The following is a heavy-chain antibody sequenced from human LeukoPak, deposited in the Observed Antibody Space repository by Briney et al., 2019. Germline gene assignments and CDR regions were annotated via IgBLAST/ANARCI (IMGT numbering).Heavy chain of an antibody. CDR2: MSGSCGST. Sequence: GGPLRLSCAASGFPFNNYAMRWLRQAPGKGLEWVSAMSGSCGSTYYADSGKGRFTIARDNSKNTLFLQMDSLRAEDTAIYYCAKGRGYGDHDAFDIWGQGTMVTVSS. D-gene: IGHD3-10*01. V-gene: IGHV3-23*01. CDR1: GFPFNNYA. CDR3: AKGRGYGDHDAFDI. J-gene: IGHJ3*02.